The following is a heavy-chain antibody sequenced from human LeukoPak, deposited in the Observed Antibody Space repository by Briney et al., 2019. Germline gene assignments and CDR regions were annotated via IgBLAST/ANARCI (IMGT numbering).Heavy chain of an antibody. Sequence: ASVKVSCKASGYTFTGHYMHWVRQAPGQGLEWMGWINPNSGGTNYAQKFQGRVTMTRDTSISTAYMELSRLRSDDTAVYYCARGGLLWFVWSYFDYWGQGTLVTVSS. J-gene: IGHJ4*02. CDR3: ARGGLLWFVWSYFDY. CDR1: GYTFTGHY. D-gene: IGHD3-10*01. CDR2: INPNSGGT. V-gene: IGHV1-2*02.